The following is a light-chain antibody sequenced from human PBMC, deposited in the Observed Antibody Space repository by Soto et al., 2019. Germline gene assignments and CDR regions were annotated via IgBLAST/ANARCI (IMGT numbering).Light chain of an antibody. Sequence: QSALTQPASVSGSPGQSITISCTGTSSDIGAYNYVSWYQQHPGKAPKLIIYEVINRPSGVSNRFSGSKSGNTASLTISGLQAEDEAAYYCSSYTTNDTWEFGGGTKVTVL. V-gene: IGLV2-14*01. CDR3: SSYTTNDTWE. CDR1: SSDIGAYNY. CDR2: EVI. J-gene: IGLJ3*02.